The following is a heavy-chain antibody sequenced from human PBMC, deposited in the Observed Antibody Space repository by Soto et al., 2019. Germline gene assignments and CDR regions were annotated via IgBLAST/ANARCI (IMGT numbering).Heavy chain of an antibody. J-gene: IGHJ4*02. V-gene: IGHV6-1*01. CDR2: TYYRSKWYN. CDR3: VRLIGNSWLDY. CDR1: GDSVSTNSAT. D-gene: IGHD6-13*01. Sequence: SQTLSLTCVISGDSVSTNSATWNRIRQSPSRGLEWLGRTYYRSKWYNDYAVSVKSRITINPDTSKNQFSLQLNSVTPEDTAVYYCVRLIGNSWLDYWGQGTLVTVSS.